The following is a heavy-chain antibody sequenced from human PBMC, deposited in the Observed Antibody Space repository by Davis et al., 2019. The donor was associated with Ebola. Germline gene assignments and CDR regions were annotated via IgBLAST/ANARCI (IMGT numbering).Heavy chain of an antibody. CDR3: AKDTSNVWFDV. Sequence: PGGSLRLSCSASGFPFTTYTLNWVRRAPGKGLEWVSTLGLSGDTYYADSVKGRFTISRDNSMNTLHLQMNSLRVEDTAIYYCAKDTSNVWFDVWGQGTMVTVSS. CDR2: LGLSGDT. D-gene: IGHD1-26*01. CDR1: GFPFTTYT. J-gene: IGHJ3*01. V-gene: IGHV3-23*01.